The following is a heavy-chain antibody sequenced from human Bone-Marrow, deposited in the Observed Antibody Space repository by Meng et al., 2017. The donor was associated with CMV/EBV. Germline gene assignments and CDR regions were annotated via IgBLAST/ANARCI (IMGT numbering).Heavy chain of an antibody. D-gene: IGHD3-22*01. CDR2: INPNSGGT. Sequence: ASVKVSCKASGYTFTGYYMHWVRQAPGQGLEWMGWINPNSGGTNYAQKFQGRVTMTRDTSISTAYMELSRLRSDDTAVYYCARVEDYYDSSGYYVSWGQGMLVTVSS. CDR1: GYTFTGYY. J-gene: IGHJ4*02. CDR3: ARVEDYYDSSGYYVS. V-gene: IGHV1-2*02.